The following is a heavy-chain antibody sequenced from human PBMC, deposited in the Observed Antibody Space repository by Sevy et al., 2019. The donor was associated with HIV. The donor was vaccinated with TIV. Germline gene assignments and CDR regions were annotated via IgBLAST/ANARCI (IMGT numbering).Heavy chain of an antibody. CDR3: ARAAGYCSSTSCYRVGGYYFDY. CDR1: GYTFTGYY. CDR2: INPNSGGT. D-gene: IGHD2-2*01. J-gene: IGHJ4*02. Sequence: ASVKVSCKASGYTFTGYYMHWVRQAPGQGLEWMGWINPNSGGTNYAQKFQGRVTMTRDTSISTAYMELSRLRSDDTVVYYCARAAGYCSSTSCYRVGGYYFDYWGQGTLVTVSS. V-gene: IGHV1-2*02.